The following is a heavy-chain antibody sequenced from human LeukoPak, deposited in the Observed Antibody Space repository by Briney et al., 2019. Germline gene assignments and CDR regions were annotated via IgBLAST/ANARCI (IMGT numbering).Heavy chain of an antibody. D-gene: IGHD3-3*01. Sequence: ASVKVSCKASGYTFTGYYMHWVQQAPGQGLEWMGWINPNSGGTNYAQKFQGRVTMTRDTSISTAYMELRSLRSDDTAVYYCATHPYYDFWSGYSYYWGQGTLVTVSS. CDR1: GYTFTGYY. J-gene: IGHJ4*02. CDR2: INPNSGGT. V-gene: IGHV1-2*02. CDR3: ATHPYYDFWSGYSYY.